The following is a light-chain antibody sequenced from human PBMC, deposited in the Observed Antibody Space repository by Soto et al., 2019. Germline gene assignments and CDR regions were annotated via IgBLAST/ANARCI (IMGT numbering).Light chain of an antibody. V-gene: IGLV2-11*01. Sequence: QSVLTQPRSVSGSPGQSVTISCTGTSSDVGGYNYVSWYQQHPGKAPKLMIYDVSKRPSGVPDRFSGSKSGNTASLTISGLQAEDESDYYCCSYAGSYNVEAVFGVGTKLTVL. CDR2: DVS. CDR3: CSYAGSYNVEAV. J-gene: IGLJ2*01. CDR1: SSDVGGYNY.